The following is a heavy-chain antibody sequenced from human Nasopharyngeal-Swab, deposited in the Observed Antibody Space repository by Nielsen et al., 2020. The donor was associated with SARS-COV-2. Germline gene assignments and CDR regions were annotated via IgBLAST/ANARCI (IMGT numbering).Heavy chain of an antibody. CDR3: VKGGYLHDYINYGDWFDP. CDR2: ISGAGSST. D-gene: IGHD4-11*01. V-gene: IGHV3-23*01. Sequence: GESLKISRVASGFTFSSYAMSWVRQAPGKGPNWVSAISGAGSSTYYADSVKGRFTISRDNSKNTLYLQMNSLRAEDTALYYCVKGGYLHDYINYGDWFDPWGLGTLVTVSS. J-gene: IGHJ5*02. CDR1: GFTFSSYA.